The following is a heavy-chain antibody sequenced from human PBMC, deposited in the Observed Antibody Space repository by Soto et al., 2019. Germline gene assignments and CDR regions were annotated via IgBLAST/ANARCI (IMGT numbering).Heavy chain of an antibody. J-gene: IGHJ4*02. CDR2: ISHSGST. CDR1: GGSITYINNHY. D-gene: IGHD1-26*01. CDR3: ARRYGGNLDD. Sequence: SETLSLTCTVSGGSITYINNHYCSWFRLPPGKGLEWIGYISHSGSTYYSPSLKGRVTISVDTSKNQFSLKLSSVTAADTAGYYCARRYGGNLDDWGQGTLVTVSS. V-gene: IGHV4-61*05.